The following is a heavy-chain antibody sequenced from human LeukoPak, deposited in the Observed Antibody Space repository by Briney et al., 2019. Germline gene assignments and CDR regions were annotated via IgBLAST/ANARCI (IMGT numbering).Heavy chain of an antibody. CDR3: ARITGYGFDC. Sequence: SETLSLTCAVYGGSFSGYYWSWIRQPPGKGLEWIGEINHRGSTNYNPSLKSRVTISVDTSKNQFSLKLSSVTAADTAVYYCARITGYGFDCWGQGTLVSVSS. CDR2: INHRGST. J-gene: IGHJ4*02. D-gene: IGHD2-15*01. CDR1: GGSFSGYY. V-gene: IGHV4-34*01.